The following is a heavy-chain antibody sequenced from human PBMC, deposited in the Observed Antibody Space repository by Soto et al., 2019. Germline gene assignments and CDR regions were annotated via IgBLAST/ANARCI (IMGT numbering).Heavy chain of an antibody. J-gene: IGHJ6*02. Sequence: SETLSLTCAVSGGSFSGFYWTWIRQPPGEGLEWIGEINHSGTTNFNPSLRSRLTISLDSSKKHFSLNLTSMTAADAAVYYCARAERTLVTSYGLDVWGQGTTVTVSS. D-gene: IGHD2-21*02. V-gene: IGHV4-34*01. CDR2: INHSGTT. CDR3: ARAERTLVTSYGLDV. CDR1: GGSFSGFY.